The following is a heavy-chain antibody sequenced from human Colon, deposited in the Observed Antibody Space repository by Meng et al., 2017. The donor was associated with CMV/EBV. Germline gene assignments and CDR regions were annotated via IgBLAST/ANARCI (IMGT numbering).Heavy chain of an antibody. CDR2: ISSSSSYI. D-gene: IGHD3-22*01. CDR1: GFPLSNYY. CDR3: ARGAYYYDSSGIDYFDY. J-gene: IGHJ4*02. Sequence: GESLKISCSASGFPLSNYYIMWIRQAPGKGLEWVSSISSSSSYIYYADSVKGRFTISRDNAKNSLYLQMNSLRAEDTAVYYCARGAYYYDSSGIDYFDYWGQGTLVTVSS. V-gene: IGHV3-21*01.